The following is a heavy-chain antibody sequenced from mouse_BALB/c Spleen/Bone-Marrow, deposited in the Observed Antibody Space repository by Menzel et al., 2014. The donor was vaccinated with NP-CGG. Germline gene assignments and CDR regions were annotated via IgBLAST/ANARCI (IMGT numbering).Heavy chain of an antibody. D-gene: IGHD2-14*01. CDR3: ARGGYDDAVDY. CDR2: ISYSGST. J-gene: IGHJ4*01. Sequence: EVQLQQSGSGLVKPSQSLSLTCTVTGYSITSDYAWNWIRQFPGNKLDWMGYISYSGSTSYNPSLKSRISITRDTSKNQFFLQLNSVTSEDTATYYCARGGYDDAVDYWGQGTSVTVSS. V-gene: IGHV3-2*02. CDR1: GYSITSDYA.